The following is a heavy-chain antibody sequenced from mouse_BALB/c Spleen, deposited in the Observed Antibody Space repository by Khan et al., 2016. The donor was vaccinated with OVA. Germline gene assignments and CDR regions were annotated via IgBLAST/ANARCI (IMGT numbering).Heavy chain of an antibody. CDR3: ARDGAYYRSDGWFAY. CDR1: GYTFTSYT. D-gene: IGHD2-14*01. Sequence: QVRLQQSGAELARPGASVKMSCKASGYTFTSYTIHWIKQRPGQGLEWIGYINPSSGYTNYNQKFKDKATLTADKSSTTAYMQLSSLTSDDSAVYYCARDGAYYRSDGWFAYWGQGTLVTVSA. V-gene: IGHV1-4*01. J-gene: IGHJ3*01. CDR2: INPSSGYT.